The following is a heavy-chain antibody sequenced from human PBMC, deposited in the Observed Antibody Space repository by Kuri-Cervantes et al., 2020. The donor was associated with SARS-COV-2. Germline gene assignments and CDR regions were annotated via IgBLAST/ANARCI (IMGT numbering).Heavy chain of an antibody. D-gene: IGHD3-3*01. CDR3: ARDSRLVGYYRNYYYGMDV. V-gene: IGHV3-48*03. CDR2: ISSSGNTI. J-gene: IGHJ6*02. CDR1: GFTFSSYE. Sequence: GESLKISCAASGFTFSSYEMNWVRQAPGKGLEWVSYISSSGNTIYYADSVKGRFTISRDNAKNSLYLQMNSLRAEDTAVYYCARDSRLVGYYRNYYYGMDVWGQGTTVTVSS.